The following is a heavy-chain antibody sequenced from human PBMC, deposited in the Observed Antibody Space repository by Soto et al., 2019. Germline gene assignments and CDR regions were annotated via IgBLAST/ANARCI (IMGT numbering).Heavy chain of an antibody. CDR3: AKDGASVGFDY. D-gene: IGHD1-26*01. CDR2: ISYDGSNK. CDR1: GFAFSSYG. V-gene: IGHV3-30*18. Sequence: PGGSLRLSCAASGFAFSSYGMHWVRQAPGKGLEWVAVISYDGSNKYYADSVKGRFTISRDNSKNTLYLQMNSLRAEDTAVYYCAKDGASVGFDYWGQGTLVTVS. J-gene: IGHJ4*02.